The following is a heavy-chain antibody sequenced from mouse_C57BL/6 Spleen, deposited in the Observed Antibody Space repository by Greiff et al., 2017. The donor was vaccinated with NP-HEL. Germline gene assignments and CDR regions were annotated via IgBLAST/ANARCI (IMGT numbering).Heavy chain of an antibody. V-gene: IGHV5-17*01. Sequence: EVKLVESGGGLVKPGGSLKLSCAASGFTFSDYGMHWVRQAPEKGLEWVAYISSGSSTIYYADTVKGRFTISRDNAKNTLFLQMTSLRSEDTAMYYCAREGFFTTVVAHWYFDVWGTGTTVTVSS. D-gene: IGHD1-1*01. CDR3: AREGFFTTVVAHWYFDV. CDR2: ISSGSSTI. J-gene: IGHJ1*03. CDR1: GFTFSDYG.